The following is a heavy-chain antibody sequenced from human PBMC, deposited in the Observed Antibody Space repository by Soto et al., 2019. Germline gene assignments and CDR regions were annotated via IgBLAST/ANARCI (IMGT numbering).Heavy chain of an antibody. CDR2: ISYDGVHK. D-gene: IGHD6-25*01. V-gene: IGHV3-30*18. Sequence: GGSLRLSCVVSRFTFGNYGMHWVRQAPGKGLEWVAIISYDGVHKYYADSVKGRFSIFRDNSKNTLFLTMDSLRADDTAVYYCAKDSGCKPPHYYYYGLDAWGQGTTVTVSS. CDR1: RFTFGNYG. CDR3: AKDSGCKPPHYYYYGLDA. J-gene: IGHJ6*02.